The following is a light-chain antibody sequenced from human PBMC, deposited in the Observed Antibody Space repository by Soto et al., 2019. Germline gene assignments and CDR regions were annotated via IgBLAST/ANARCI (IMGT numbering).Light chain of an antibody. J-gene: IGKJ2*01. CDR2: DAS. CDR3: QQTYNAPYT. CDR1: QNINNY. Sequence: DIQMTQSPSSLSASVGDRVTITCQASQNINNYLNWYQQKPGRAPKLLIYDASNLEAGVPSRFRGSGSGTDFTFTISRLQPEDIATYYCQQTYNAPYTFGQGTTLEIK. V-gene: IGKV1-33*01.